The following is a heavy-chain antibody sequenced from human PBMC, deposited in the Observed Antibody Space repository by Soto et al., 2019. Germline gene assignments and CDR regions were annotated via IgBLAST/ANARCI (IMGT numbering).Heavy chain of an antibody. CDR1: GGSISSGGYY. CDR3: ARAVVVVSNWFDP. J-gene: IGHJ5*02. D-gene: IGHD2-15*01. CDR2: IYYSGST. Sequence: QVQLQASGPGLVKPSQTLSLTCTVSGGSISSGGYYWSWIRQHPGKGLEWIGYIYYSGSTYYNPSLKSRVTISVDTSKNQFSLKLSSVTAADTAVYYCARAVVVVSNWFDPWGQGTLVTVSS. V-gene: IGHV4-31*03.